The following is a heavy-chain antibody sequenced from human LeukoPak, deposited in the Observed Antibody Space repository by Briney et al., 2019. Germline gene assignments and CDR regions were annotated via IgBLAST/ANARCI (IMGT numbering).Heavy chain of an antibody. CDR1: GYTFTGYY. J-gene: IGHJ3*02. CDR3: ARVVAVDAFDI. V-gene: IGHV1-2*06. D-gene: IGHD2-15*01. CDR2: INPNSGGT. Sequence: AASVTVSFTASGYTFTGYYMHWVRQAPGQGLEWMGRINPNSGGTNYAQKFQGRVTMTRDTSISTAYMELSRLRSDDTAVYYCARVVAVDAFDIWGQGTMVTVSS.